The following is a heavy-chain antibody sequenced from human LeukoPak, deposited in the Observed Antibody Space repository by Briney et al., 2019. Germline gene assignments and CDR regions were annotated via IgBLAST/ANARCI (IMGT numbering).Heavy chain of an antibody. CDR3: ARRFYGSGRAYYYYGMDV. D-gene: IGHD3-10*01. CDR1: GGTFSSYA. Sequence: SVKVSCKASGGTFSSYAISWVRQAPGQGLEWMGGIIPIFGTANYAQKFQGRVTITADESTSTAYMELSSLRSEDTAVYYCARRFYGSGRAYYYYGMDVWGQGTTVTVSS. CDR2: IIPIFGTA. V-gene: IGHV1-69*13. J-gene: IGHJ6*02.